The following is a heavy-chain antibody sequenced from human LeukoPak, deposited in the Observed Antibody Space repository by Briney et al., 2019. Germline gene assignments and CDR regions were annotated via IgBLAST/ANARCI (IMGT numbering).Heavy chain of an antibody. J-gene: IGHJ6*02. D-gene: IGHD6-13*01. Sequence: SRTLSLTCAISGDSVSSNSAAWNWIRQSPSRGLEWLGRTYYRSKWYNDYAESVKSRITINPDTSKNQFSLQLNSVTPEDMAVYYCAREGEWAAGRYYHYGMDVWGQGTTVTVSS. CDR2: TYYRSKWYN. V-gene: IGHV6-1*01. CDR1: GDSVSSNSAA. CDR3: AREGEWAAGRYYHYGMDV.